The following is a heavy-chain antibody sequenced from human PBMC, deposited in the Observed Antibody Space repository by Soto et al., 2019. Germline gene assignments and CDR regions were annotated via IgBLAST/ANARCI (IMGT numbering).Heavy chain of an antibody. CDR2: INRNSGGT. CDR1: GYTFSGYY. CDR3: ARSLTEGYCTITGCYTSPLYGMDV. V-gene: IGHV1-2*06. Sequence: QEQLVQSGAEVKKPGASVKFSCKASGYTFSGYYIHWLRQAPGQGLEWMGRINRNSGGTNYAQKFQGRVTVTRDKPTSTAYMELSRLTSDDTAVYYCARSLTEGYCTITGCYTSPLYGMDVWGQGTTVTVSS. D-gene: IGHD2-2*02. J-gene: IGHJ6*02.